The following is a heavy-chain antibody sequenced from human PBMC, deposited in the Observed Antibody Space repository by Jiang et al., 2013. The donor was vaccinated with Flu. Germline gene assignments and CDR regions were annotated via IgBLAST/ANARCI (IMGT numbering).Heavy chain of an antibody. CDR3: ARAHYDSSGYFWDI. Sequence: PGLVKPSETLSLTCTVSGGSVSSGSYYWSWIRQPPGKGLEWIGYIYYSGSTNYNPSLKSRVTISVDTSKNQFSLKLSSVTAADTAVYYCARAHYDSSGYFWDIWGQGTMVTVSS. J-gene: IGHJ3*02. D-gene: IGHD3-22*01. CDR2: IYYSGST. V-gene: IGHV4-61*01. CDR1: GGSVSSGSYY.